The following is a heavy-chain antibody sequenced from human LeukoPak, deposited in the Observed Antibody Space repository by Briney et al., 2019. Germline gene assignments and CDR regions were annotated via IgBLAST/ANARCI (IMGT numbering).Heavy chain of an antibody. Sequence: GGSLRLSCAASGFTFRNYWMTWVRQALGKGLEWVANINQDGSEKYYVDSVRGRFTISRDNAKNSLYLQMNSLRPEDTAVYYCARGTYYYDYWGQGTLVTVSS. CDR2: INQDGSEK. J-gene: IGHJ4*02. V-gene: IGHV3-7*05. CDR3: ARGTYYYDY. CDR1: GFTFRNYW.